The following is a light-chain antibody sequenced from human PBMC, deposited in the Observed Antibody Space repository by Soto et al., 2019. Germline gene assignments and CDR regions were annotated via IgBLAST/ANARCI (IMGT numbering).Light chain of an antibody. Sequence: EVVMTQSPATLSVSPGERATLSCRASQSVTSNYLAWYQQKPGQAPRLLIYGASTRATGIPARFSGSGSGTEFTLTISSLQSEDFATYYCQQSYSTPRTFGQGTKVDIK. CDR2: GAS. V-gene: IGKV3-15*01. J-gene: IGKJ1*01. CDR1: QSVTSN. CDR3: QQSYSTPRT.